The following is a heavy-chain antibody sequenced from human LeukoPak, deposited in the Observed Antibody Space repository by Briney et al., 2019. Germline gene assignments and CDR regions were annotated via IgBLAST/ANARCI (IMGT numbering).Heavy chain of an antibody. CDR1: GYSFTSYW. CDR3: ARHMAFGHYDYGGNPGY. CDR2: IYPGDSDT. J-gene: IGHJ4*02. V-gene: IGHV5-51*01. Sequence: GESLKISCKGSGYSFTSYWIGWVRQMPGRGLEWMGIIYPGDSDTRYSPSFQGQVTISADKSISTAYLQWSSLKASDTAMYYCARHMAFGHYDYGGNPGYWGQGTLVTVSS. D-gene: IGHD4-23*01.